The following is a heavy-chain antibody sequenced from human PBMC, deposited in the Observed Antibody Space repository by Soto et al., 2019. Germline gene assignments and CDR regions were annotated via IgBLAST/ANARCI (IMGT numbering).Heavy chain of an antibody. J-gene: IGHJ4*02. CDR2: ISDSGGAS. D-gene: IGHD6-19*01. V-gene: IGHV3-23*01. CDR1: GFTFSSYL. Sequence: GGSLRLSCAASGFTFSSYLMSWVRQAPGKGLEWVSTISDSGGASYYADSVNGRFTISRDNSKNTPYLQMNSLGAEDTAVYYCAKVRYSSAWADFDHWGQGTLVTVSS. CDR3: AKVRYSSAWADFDH.